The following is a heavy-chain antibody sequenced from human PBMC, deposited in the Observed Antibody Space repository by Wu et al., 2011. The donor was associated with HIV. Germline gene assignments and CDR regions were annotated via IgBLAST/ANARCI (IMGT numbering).Heavy chain of an antibody. V-gene: IGHV3-7*01. D-gene: IGHD7-27*01. CDR2: IKQDGSEK. CDR3: ARDYSASNWGYWRHAGFDY. Sequence: WEANIKQDGSEKYYVDSVKGRFTISRDNAKNSLYLQMNSLRAEDTAVYYCARDYSASNWGYWRHAGFDYWGQGTLVTVSS. J-gene: IGHJ4*02.